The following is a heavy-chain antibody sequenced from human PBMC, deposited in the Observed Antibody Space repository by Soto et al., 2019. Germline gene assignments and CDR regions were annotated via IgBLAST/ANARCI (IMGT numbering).Heavy chain of an antibody. Sequence: ASVKVSCKASGYTFTSYGISWVRQAPGQGLEWMGWISAYSGITNYAQRVQGRVTMTRDTSTRTAYMELRSLRSDDTAVYYCARIAAHKGSFYYYGMDVWGQGTTVTVSS. CDR3: ARIAAHKGSFYYYGMDV. CDR2: ISAYSGIT. CDR1: GYTFTSYG. J-gene: IGHJ6*02. D-gene: IGHD2-21*01. V-gene: IGHV1-18*01.